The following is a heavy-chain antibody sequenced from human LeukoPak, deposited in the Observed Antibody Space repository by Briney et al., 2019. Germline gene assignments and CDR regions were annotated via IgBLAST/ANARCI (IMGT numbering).Heavy chain of an antibody. D-gene: IGHD6-19*01. J-gene: IGHJ4*02. CDR2: VKSDGTIT. Sequence: GGSLRLSCAASGFTFSNYWMHWVGQSPGKGLVWVSRVKSDGTITSYADSVKGRFTISRDNAKNTLYLQMNSLRVEDTAVYYCVRVMPVAGSDSWGQGTLVTVSS. V-gene: IGHV3-74*01. CDR1: GFTFSNYW. CDR3: VRVMPVAGSDS.